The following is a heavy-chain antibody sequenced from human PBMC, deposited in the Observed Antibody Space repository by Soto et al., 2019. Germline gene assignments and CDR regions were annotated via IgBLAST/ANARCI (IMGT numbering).Heavy chain of an antibody. Sequence: GGSLRLSCAASGFTFSSYATSWVRQAPGKGLEWVSAISGSGGSTYYADSVKGRFTISRDNSKNTLYLQMNSLRAEDTAVYYCAKDLLDYYGSGSAGYGLDVWGQGTTVTVSS. J-gene: IGHJ6*02. CDR3: AKDLLDYYGSGSAGYGLDV. V-gene: IGHV3-23*01. CDR1: GFTFSSYA. D-gene: IGHD3-10*01. CDR2: ISGSGGST.